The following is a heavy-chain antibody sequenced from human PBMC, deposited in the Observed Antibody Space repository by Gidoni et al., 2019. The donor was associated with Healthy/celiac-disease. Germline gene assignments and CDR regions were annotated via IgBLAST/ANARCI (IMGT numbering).Heavy chain of an antibody. V-gene: IGHV3-30*01. CDR2: ISYDGSNK. J-gene: IGHJ4*02. CDR1: GFTFSSYA. D-gene: IGHD3-22*01. Sequence: QVQLVESGGGVVQHGRSLGLSCAASGFTFSSYAMHWVRQAPGKGLEWVAVISYDGSNKYYADSVKGRFTISRDNSKNTLYLQMNSLRAEDTAVYYCARDGYDDSSGYYFDYWGQGTLVTVSS. CDR3: ARDGYDDSSGYYFDY.